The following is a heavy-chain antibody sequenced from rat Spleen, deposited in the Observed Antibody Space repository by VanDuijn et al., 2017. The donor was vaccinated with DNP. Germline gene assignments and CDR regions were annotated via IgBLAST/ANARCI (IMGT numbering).Heavy chain of an antibody. CDR3: TIVADWFAY. D-gene: IGHD1-3*01. Sequence: EVQLVESGGGLVQPGRSLKLSCAASGFTFSDYNMAWVRQAPKKGLEWVATISYVGGSTYYRDSVKGRFTISSDNAKSSLYLQIDSLRSEDTATYYCTIVADWFAYWGQGTLVTVSS. CDR2: ISYVGGST. J-gene: IGHJ3*01. V-gene: IGHV5-20*01. CDR1: GFTFSDYN.